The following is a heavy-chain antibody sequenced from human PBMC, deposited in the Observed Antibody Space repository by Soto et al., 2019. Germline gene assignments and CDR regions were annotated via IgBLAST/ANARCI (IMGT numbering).Heavy chain of an antibody. CDR2: INPSGDSR. D-gene: IGHD2-15*01. Sequence: ASVKVSCKASGFSFSDYFMHWVRQAPGQGLEWMGIINPSGDSRNYAQKFQGRVTMTRNTSISTAYMELSSLRSEDTAVHYCATGYCSGGSCLDAFDIWGQGTMVTVSS. CDR3: ATGYCSGGSCLDAFDI. J-gene: IGHJ3*02. CDR1: GFSFSDYF. V-gene: IGHV1-46*01.